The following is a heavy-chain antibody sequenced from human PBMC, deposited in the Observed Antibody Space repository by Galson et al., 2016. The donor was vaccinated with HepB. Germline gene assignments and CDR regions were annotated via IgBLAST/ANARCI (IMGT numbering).Heavy chain of an antibody. D-gene: IGHD2/OR15-2a*01. CDR1: GFTFSSYA. J-gene: IGHJ4*02. CDR3: ARRHEYCPPVGCSVDY. V-gene: IGHV3-30*04. CDR2: DSMDGRRK. Sequence: SLRLSCAASGFTFSSYAMHWVRQAPGKGLEWVAADSMDGRRKFYADSVKGRFTISRDNSNSMLFLQISSLRADDTAVYYCARRHEYCPPVGCSVDYWGQGTLVSVSS.